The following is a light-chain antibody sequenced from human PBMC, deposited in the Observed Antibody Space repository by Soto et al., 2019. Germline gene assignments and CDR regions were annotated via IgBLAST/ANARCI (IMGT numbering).Light chain of an antibody. CDR3: MQALQTPLT. J-gene: IGKJ1*01. V-gene: IGKV2-28*01. CDR2: LGS. CDR1: QSLLHSNGYNY. Sequence: DIVMTQSPLALPVTPGEPASISCRSSQSLLHSNGYNYLDWYLQKPGQSPQVLIYLGSNRASGVPDRFSGSGSGTDFTLKISRVEAEEVGVYYCMQALQTPLTFGQGTKVEIK.